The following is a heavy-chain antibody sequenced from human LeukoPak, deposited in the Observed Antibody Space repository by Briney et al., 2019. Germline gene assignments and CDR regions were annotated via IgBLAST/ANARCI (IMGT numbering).Heavy chain of an antibody. CDR1: GYSISSGYY. CDR2: IYHSGST. J-gene: IGHJ5*02. CDR3: ARATTEYNWFDP. V-gene: IGHV4-38-2*02. D-gene: IGHD1-7*01. Sequence: PSETLSLTCTVSGYSISSGYYWGWIRQPPGKGLEWIGSIYHSGSTYYNPSLKSRVTISVDTSKNQFSLKLSSVTAADTAVYYYARATTEYNWFDPWGQGTLVTVSS.